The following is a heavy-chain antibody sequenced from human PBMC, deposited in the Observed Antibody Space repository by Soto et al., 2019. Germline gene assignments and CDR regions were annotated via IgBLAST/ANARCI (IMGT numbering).Heavy chain of an antibody. J-gene: IGHJ6*02. CDR1: GFTVSSNY. Sequence: GGSLRLSCAASGFTVSSNYMSWVRQAPGKGLEWVSVIYSGGSTYYADSVKGRFTISRDNSKNTLYLQMNSLRAEDTAVYYCARDRVVVTAINYYHYVMDVWGQGSTVTVSS. V-gene: IGHV3-53*01. CDR3: ARDRVVVTAINYYHYVMDV. CDR2: IYSGGST. D-gene: IGHD2-21*02.